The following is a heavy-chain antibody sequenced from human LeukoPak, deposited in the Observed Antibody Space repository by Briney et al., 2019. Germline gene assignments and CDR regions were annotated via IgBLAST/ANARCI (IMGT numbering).Heavy chain of an antibody. Sequence: GESLKISCKGSGYSFTSYWIGWVRQMPGKGLEWMGIIYPGDPDTRYSPSFQGQVTISADKSISTAYLQWSSLKASDTAMYYCAREEYFDWSNPRTNWFDPWGQGTLVTVSS. CDR2: IYPGDPDT. CDR3: AREEYFDWSNPRTNWFDP. V-gene: IGHV5-51*01. D-gene: IGHD3-9*01. J-gene: IGHJ5*02. CDR1: GYSFTSYW.